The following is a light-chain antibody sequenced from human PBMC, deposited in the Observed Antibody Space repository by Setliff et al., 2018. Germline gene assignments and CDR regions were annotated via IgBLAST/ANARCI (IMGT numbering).Light chain of an antibody. CDR2: EVS. Sequence: SALTQPRSVSGSPGQSVTISCTGTSSDVGGYNFVSWYQQHPGKAPQLIIFEVSRRPSGVPDRFSGSKSDNTASLTVSGLQADDEADYYCSSYAGNYHYVFGTGTKVTV. CDR1: SSDVGGYNF. J-gene: IGLJ1*01. CDR3: SSYAGNYHYV. V-gene: IGLV2-11*01.